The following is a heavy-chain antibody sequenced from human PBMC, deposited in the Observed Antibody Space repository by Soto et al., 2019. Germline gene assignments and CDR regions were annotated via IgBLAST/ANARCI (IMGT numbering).Heavy chain of an antibody. CDR3: AADRILKGRYYDILTGYPNFDY. CDR2: IVVGSGNT. Sequence: ASVKVSCKASGFTFTSSAVQWVRQARGQRLEWIGWIVVGSGNTNYAQKFQERVTITRDMSTSTAYMELSSLRSEDTAVYYCAADRILKGRYYDILTGYPNFDYWGQGTLVTVSS. D-gene: IGHD3-9*01. V-gene: IGHV1-58*01. CDR1: GFTFTSSA. J-gene: IGHJ4*02.